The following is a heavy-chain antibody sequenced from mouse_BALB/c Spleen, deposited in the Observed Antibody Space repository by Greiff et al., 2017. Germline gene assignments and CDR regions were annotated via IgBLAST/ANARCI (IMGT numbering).Heavy chain of an antibody. CDR1: GYSITSDYA. D-gene: IGHD2-14*01. V-gene: IGHV3-2*02. CDR3: ARGGYRYDGFAY. Sequence: EVKLLESGPGLVKPSQSLSLTCTVTGYSITSDYAWNWIRQFPGNKLEWMGYISYSGSTSYNPSLKSRISITRDTSKNQFFLQLNSVTTEDTATYYCARGGYRYDGFAYWGQGTLVTVSA. CDR2: ISYSGST. J-gene: IGHJ3*01.